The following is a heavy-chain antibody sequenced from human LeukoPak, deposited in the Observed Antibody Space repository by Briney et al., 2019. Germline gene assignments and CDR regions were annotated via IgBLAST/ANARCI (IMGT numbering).Heavy chain of an antibody. J-gene: IGHJ3*02. D-gene: IGHD3-22*01. V-gene: IGHV4-39*07. CDR1: GGSISSSSYY. CDR3: AGQYYYDSSGYDDAFDI. Sequence: SETLSLTCTVSGGSISSSSYYWGWIRQPPGQGLEWIGSIYYSGSTYYNPSLKSRVTISVDTSKNQFSLKLSSVTAADTAVYYCAGQYYYDSSGYDDAFDIWGQGTMVTVSS. CDR2: IYYSGST.